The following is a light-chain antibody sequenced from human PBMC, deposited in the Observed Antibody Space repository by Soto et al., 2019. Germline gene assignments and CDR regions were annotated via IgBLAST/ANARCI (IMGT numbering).Light chain of an antibody. CDR3: QRHTSSPWT. V-gene: IGKV3-11*01. CDR2: DAS. CDR1: QSVSSY. J-gene: IGKJ1*01. Sequence: EIVLTRSPATLSLSPGERATLSCRASQSVSSYLAWYQQKPGQAPRLLIYDASNRATGIPARFSGSGSGTDFTLTISSLEPEDFAVYFCQRHTSSPWTFGQGTKVDIK.